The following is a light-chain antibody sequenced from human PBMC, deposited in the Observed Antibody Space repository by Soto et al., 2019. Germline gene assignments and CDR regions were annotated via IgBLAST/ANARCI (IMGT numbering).Light chain of an antibody. J-gene: IGKJ2*01. Sequence: EIVMTQSPATLSVSPGERVTLSCRASQRVSSNLAWFQQKPGQAPRLLIYGASTRATGVPARISGSGSGTEFTLTISSLQSEDFAVYYCQQYNNWPPYTFGQGTKLEIK. V-gene: IGKV3-15*01. CDR3: QQYNNWPPYT. CDR1: QRVSSN. CDR2: GAS.